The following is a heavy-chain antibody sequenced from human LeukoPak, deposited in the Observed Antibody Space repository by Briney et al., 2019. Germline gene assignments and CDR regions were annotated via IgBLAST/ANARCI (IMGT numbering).Heavy chain of an antibody. J-gene: IGHJ3*02. Sequence: ASVEVSCKTSGYTFTTYTISWVRQAPGQGLEWMGWISGYNGNTNYAQKFQGRVTMTTDTSTSTAYMELRSLRSDDMAVYYCAREEGAPIAAANIWGLGTMVTVSS. CDR1: GYTFTTYT. D-gene: IGHD6-13*01. V-gene: IGHV1-18*03. CDR2: ISGYNGNT. CDR3: AREEGAPIAAANI.